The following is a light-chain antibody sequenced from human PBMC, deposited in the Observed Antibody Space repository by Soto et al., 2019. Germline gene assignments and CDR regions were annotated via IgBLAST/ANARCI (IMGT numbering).Light chain of an antibody. CDR2: GAS. CDR1: QSIRGSY. V-gene: IGKV3-20*01. Sequence: EIVLTQSPGTLSLSPGERATLSCRASQSIRGSYVAWYQQKPGQAPRLLIYGASSRATGIPDRFSGSGSGTDFTLTIIRLEPEDFALYFCQQYVTSPMYTFGQGTKLDIK. J-gene: IGKJ2*01. CDR3: QQYVTSPMYT.